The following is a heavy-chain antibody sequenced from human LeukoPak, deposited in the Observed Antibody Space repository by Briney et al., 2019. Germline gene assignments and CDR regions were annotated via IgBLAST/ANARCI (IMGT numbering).Heavy chain of an antibody. CDR3: AGRSLGYSYGYSDY. D-gene: IGHD5-18*01. Sequence: SETLSLTCTVSGGSISSYYWSWIRQPPGKGLEWIGYIYYSGSTNYNPSLKSRVTISVDTSKNQFSLKLSSVTAADTAVYYCAGRSLGYSYGYSDYWGQGTLVTVSS. CDR1: GGSISSYY. CDR2: IYYSGST. J-gene: IGHJ4*02. V-gene: IGHV4-59*12.